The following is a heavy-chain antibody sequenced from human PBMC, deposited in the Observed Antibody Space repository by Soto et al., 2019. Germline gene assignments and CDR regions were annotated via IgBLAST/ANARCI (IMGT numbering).Heavy chain of an antibody. Sequence: SETLSLTCTVSGGSISSYYWSWIRQPPGKGLEWIGYIYYSGSTNYNPSLKSRVTISVDTSKNQFSLKLSSVTAADTAVYYCASRRIAVAGLDYWGQGTLVTVSS. CDR1: GGSISSYY. J-gene: IGHJ4*02. D-gene: IGHD6-19*01. V-gene: IGHV4-59*08. CDR2: IYYSGST. CDR3: ASRRIAVAGLDY.